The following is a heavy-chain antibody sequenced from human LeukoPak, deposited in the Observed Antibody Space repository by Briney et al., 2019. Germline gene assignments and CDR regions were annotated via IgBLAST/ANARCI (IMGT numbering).Heavy chain of an antibody. J-gene: IGHJ4*02. CDR1: GYTFTGYY. V-gene: IGHV1-2*02. Sequence: ASVKVSCKASGYTFTGYYMHWVRQAPGQGLEWMGWINPNSGGTNYAQKFQGRVTITADKSTSTAYMELSSLRSEDTAVYYCARATVTTTIWGQGTLVTVSS. D-gene: IGHD4-17*01. CDR2: INPNSGGT. CDR3: ARATVTTTI.